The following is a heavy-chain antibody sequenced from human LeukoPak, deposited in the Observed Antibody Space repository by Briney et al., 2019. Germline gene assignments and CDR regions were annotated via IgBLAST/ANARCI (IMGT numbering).Heavy chain of an antibody. J-gene: IGHJ4*02. CDR1: GGSFSGYY. Sequence: PSETLSLTCAVYGGSFSGYYWSWIRQPPGKGLEGIGEINHSGSTNYNPSLKSRVTISVDTSKNQFSLKLSSVTAADTAVYYCARGRCSGGSCYAVDFDYWGQGTLVTVSS. CDR2: INHSGST. CDR3: ARGRCSGGSCYAVDFDY. V-gene: IGHV4-34*01. D-gene: IGHD2-15*01.